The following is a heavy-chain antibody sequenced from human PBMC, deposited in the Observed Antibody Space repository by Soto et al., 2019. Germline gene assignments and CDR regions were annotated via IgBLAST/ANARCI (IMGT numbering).Heavy chain of an antibody. Sequence: SETLSLTCAVYGGSFSGYYWSLIRQPPGKGLEWIGEINHSGSTNYNPSLKSRVTISVDTSKNQFSLKLSSVTAADTAVYYCARGPTNQEYCSSTSCSVDYWGQGTLVTVSS. D-gene: IGHD2-2*01. CDR3: ARGPTNQEYCSSTSCSVDY. CDR1: GGSFSGYY. V-gene: IGHV4-34*01. J-gene: IGHJ4*02. CDR2: INHSGST.